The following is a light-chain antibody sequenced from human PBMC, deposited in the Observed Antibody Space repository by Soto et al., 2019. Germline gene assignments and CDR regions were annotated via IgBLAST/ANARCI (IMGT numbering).Light chain of an antibody. CDR2: FVS. J-gene: IGKJ1*01. V-gene: IGKV2-28*01. Sequence: DIVVTQSPLSLPVTPGEPASISCRSSQSLLHSNGYNYLDWYLQKPGQSPQLLIYFVSNRASGVPDRFSGSGSGTDFTLKISRVEPEDVGVYYCMQALQTRTFGQGTKVDIK. CDR1: QSLLHSNGYNY. CDR3: MQALQTRT.